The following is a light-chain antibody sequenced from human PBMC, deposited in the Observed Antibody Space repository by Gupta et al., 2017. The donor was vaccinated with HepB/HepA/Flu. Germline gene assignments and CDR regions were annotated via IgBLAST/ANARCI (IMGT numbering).Light chain of an antibody. V-gene: IGLV2-18*02. J-gene: IGLJ2*01. CDR1: SSDIGSYNR. CDR3: ISYTTTNALLL. Sequence: SALTQPPSVSGSPGHAVTISCTGSSSDIGSYNRVSWYQQHPGTAPKLLIYEVTNRPSGVPDRFSGSKSGGTASLTISPLLAEDEADYYCISYTTTNALLLFGGGTKLAVL. CDR2: EVT.